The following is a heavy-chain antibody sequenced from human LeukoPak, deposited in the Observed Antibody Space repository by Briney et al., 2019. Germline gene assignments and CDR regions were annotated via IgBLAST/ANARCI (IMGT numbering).Heavy chain of an antibody. CDR3: ARERITMVRGQIEGFDP. CDR2: ISSSGSTI. Sequence: GGSLRLSCAASGFTFSSYSMNWVRQAPGKGLEWVSYISSSGSTIYYADSVKGRFTISRDNAKNSLYLQMNSLRAEDTAVYYCARERITMVRGQIEGFDPWGQGTLVTVSS. CDR1: GFTFSSYS. V-gene: IGHV3-48*04. J-gene: IGHJ5*02. D-gene: IGHD3-10*01.